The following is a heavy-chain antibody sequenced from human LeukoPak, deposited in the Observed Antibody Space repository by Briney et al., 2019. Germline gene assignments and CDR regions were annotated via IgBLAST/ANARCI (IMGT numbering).Heavy chain of an antibody. V-gene: IGHV1-2*02. D-gene: IGHD2-2*01. Sequence: GASVKVSCKASGYTFIGYYSHWVRQDPGQGLEWMGWLNPNSGGTNYALKFQGKVTMTRDTSTSTAYMELSRLRSDDTAVYYCARVGFCGTTSCSLPYFDYWGQGTLVTVSS. CDR1: GYTFIGYY. CDR2: LNPNSGGT. J-gene: IGHJ4*02. CDR3: ARVGFCGTTSCSLPYFDY.